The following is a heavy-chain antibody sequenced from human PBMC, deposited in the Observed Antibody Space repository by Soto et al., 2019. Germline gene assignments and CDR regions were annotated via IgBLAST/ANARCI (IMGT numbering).Heavy chain of an antibody. D-gene: IGHD2-2*01. CDR3: ARTIVAVPAALNWFDP. CDR1: GYTFTSYG. J-gene: IGHJ5*02. Sequence: QVQLVQSGAELKKPGASVKVSCKTSGYTFTSYGISWVRQAPGQGLEWMGWIRPYNGNTNYAQKFQGKVTMTTDTSTNTADMELRSLSSDDTGVYYCARTIVAVPAALNWFDPWGQGTLVSVSS. V-gene: IGHV1-18*01. CDR2: IRPYNGNT.